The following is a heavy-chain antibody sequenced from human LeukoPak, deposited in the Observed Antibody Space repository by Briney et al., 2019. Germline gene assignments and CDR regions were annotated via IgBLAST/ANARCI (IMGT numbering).Heavy chain of an antibody. CDR1: GGSFSGYY. V-gene: IGHV4-34*12. D-gene: IGHD3-10*01. J-gene: IGHJ4*02. CDR3: ARYYGSGRDAGY. Sequence: SETLSLTCAVYGGSFSGYYWGWIRQPPGKGLEWIGSVFYDGSSDYSPSLKSRVTISVDASKNKFSLKVNSVTAADTAVYFCARYYGSGRDAGYWGQGTLVIVSS. CDR2: VFYDGSS.